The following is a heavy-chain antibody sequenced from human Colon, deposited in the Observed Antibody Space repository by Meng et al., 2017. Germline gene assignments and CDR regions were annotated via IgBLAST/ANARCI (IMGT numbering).Heavy chain of an antibody. D-gene: IGHD1-20*01. CDR2: ISYDEKNR. CDR3: ARGDNWNDLDY. Sequence: GESLKISCTASGLIFSYYAIHWVRQAPGKGLEWVAVISYDEKNRYYADSVKGRFTISRDNSKDTLYLEMNSLRPEDTAVYYCARGDNWNDLDYWGQGTLVTVSS. V-gene: IGHV3-30*04. CDR1: GLIFSYYA. J-gene: IGHJ4*02.